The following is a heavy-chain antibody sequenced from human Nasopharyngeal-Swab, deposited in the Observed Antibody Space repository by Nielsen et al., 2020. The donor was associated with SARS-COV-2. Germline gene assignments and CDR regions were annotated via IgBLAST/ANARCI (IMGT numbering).Heavy chain of an antibody. D-gene: IGHD2-15*01. Sequence: GESLKISCSSSLFTFSSYTMHWVRQAPGKGLEHVSAISSNGGSTYYADSVKGRCTISRDNAKNTMNLQMSSLRAEDTAVYYCVKDRGAHSVVVVAASWGQGTLVTVSS. CDR1: LFTFSSYT. CDR3: VKDRGAHSVVVVAAS. CDR2: ISSNGGST. J-gene: IGHJ4*02. V-gene: IGHV3-64D*06.